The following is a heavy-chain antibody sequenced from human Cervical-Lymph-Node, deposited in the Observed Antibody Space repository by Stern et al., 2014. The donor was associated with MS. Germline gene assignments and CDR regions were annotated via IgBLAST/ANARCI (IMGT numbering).Heavy chain of an antibody. Sequence: EVQLVESGGGLVQPGGSLRLSCAASGFTLRNYWMHWVRHAPGQGLVWVSRINSVGSETTYADSVKGRFTISRDNTKNTVHLQMDGLSAEDTALYYCARLPTYCHDNTAVWGHGTMVTVTS. CDR1: GFTLRNYW. CDR3: ARLPTYCHDNTAV. J-gene: IGHJ3*01. V-gene: IGHV3-74*02. D-gene: IGHD2-21*01. CDR2: INSVGSET.